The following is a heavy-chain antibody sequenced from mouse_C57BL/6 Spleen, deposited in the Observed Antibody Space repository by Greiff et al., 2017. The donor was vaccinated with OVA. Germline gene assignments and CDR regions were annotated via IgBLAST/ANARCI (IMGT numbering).Heavy chain of an antibody. Sequence: QVQLKQPGAELVKPGASVKLSCKASGYTFTSYWMQWVKQRPGQGLEWIGEIDPSDSYTNYNQKFKGKATLTVDTSSSTAYMQLSSLTSEDSAVYYCARRDSNYAMDYWGQGTSVTVSS. J-gene: IGHJ4*01. CDR2: IDPSDSYT. CDR1: GYTFTSYW. D-gene: IGHD2-5*01. CDR3: ARRDSNYAMDY. V-gene: IGHV1-50*01.